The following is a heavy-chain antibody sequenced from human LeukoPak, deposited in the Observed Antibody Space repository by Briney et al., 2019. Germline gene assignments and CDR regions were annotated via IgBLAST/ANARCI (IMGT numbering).Heavy chain of an antibody. V-gene: IGHV3-15*01. CDR3: ASDVDGGTPFDN. CDR1: GCTFINAL. J-gene: IGHJ4*02. Sequence: GGSLRLSCAASGCTFINALMSGVRQAPGKGLEWVGRIKRKTDGGTTDYAAPVKDRFTISRDDSKNTLYLQMNSVKTEDTALYYCASDVDGGTPFDNWGQATLVTVCS. D-gene: IGHD4-23*01. CDR2: IKRKTDGGTT.